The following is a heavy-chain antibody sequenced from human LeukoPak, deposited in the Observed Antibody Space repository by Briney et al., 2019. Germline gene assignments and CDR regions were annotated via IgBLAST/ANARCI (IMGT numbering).Heavy chain of an antibody. V-gene: IGHV1-2*06. CDR2: INPNSGGT. D-gene: IGHD6-13*01. CDR3: ARRPPGXAAAGTGNDAFDI. J-gene: IGHJ3*02. Sequence: ASVKVSCKASGYTFTGYYMHWVRQAPGQGLEWMGRINPNSGGTNYAQKFQGRVTMTRDTSISTAYMELSRLRSDDTAVYYCARRPPGXAAAGTGNDAFDIWGQGTMVTVSS. CDR1: GYTFTGYY.